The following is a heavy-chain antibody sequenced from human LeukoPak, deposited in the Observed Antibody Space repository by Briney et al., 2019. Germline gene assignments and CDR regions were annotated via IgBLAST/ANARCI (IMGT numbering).Heavy chain of an antibody. V-gene: IGHV3-48*03. CDR3: ARSVSFFDY. J-gene: IGHJ4*02. CDR1: KFTFSSYE. D-gene: IGHD1-26*01. Sequence: GGSLRLSCEASKFTFSSYEMNCVRQAPGKGLEWVSYISGGGETAYYAESVKGRFTISRDNAKSFLYLQLSGLRAEDTAVYYCARSVSFFDYWGQGTLVTVSS. CDR2: ISGGGETA.